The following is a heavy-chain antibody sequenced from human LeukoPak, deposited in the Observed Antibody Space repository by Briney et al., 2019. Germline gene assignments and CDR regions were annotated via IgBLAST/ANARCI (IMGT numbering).Heavy chain of an antibody. V-gene: IGHV1-46*01. D-gene: IGHD1-26*01. CDR1: GYTFTSYY. CDR2: INPSGGST. J-gene: IGHJ4*02. Sequence: ASVKVSCKASGYTFTSYYMHWVRQAPGQGLEWMGIINPSGGSTSYAQKFQGRVTMTRDMSTSTVYMELSSLRSEDTAVYYCARTPRYSGSSQKNYYFDYWGQGTLVTVSS. CDR3: ARTPRYSGSSQKNYYFDY.